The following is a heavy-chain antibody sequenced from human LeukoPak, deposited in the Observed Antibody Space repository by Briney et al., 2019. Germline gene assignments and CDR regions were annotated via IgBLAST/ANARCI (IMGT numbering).Heavy chain of an antibody. CDR2: IYPGDSDT. V-gene: IGHV5-51*01. J-gene: IGHJ4*02. CDR1: GYGFNGYW. CDR3: ARPAYGSGIDPYYFDY. D-gene: IGHD3-10*01. Sequence: GESLKISCKGSGYGFNGYWIAWVRQMPGKGLEWMGIIYPGDSDTRYSPSFQGQVTISADKSISTVYLQWSSLKASDTAMYYCARPAYGSGIDPYYFDYWGQGTLVTVSS.